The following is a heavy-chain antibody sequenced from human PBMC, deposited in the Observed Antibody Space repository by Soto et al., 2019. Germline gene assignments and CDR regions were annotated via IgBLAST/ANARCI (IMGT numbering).Heavy chain of an antibody. CDR3: ARDRMYWNPGGYYGTDV. V-gene: IGHV1-18*04. CDR1: GYTFTSYG. J-gene: IGHJ6*02. CDR2: ISAYNGNT. D-gene: IGHD1-1*01. Sequence: GASVKVSCKASGYTFTSYGISWVRQAPGQGLEWMGWISAYNGNTNYAQKLQGRVTMTTDTSTSTAYMELRSLRSDDTAVYYCARDRMYWNPGGYYGTDVWGQGTTVTVSS.